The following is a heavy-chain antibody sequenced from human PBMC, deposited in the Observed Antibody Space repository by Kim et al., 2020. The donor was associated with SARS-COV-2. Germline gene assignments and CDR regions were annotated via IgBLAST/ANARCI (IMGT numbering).Heavy chain of an antibody. CDR2: IYYNGNI. D-gene: IGHD3-16*02. CDR3: ARGGDMTTLGGVIALGY. V-gene: IGHV4-31*03. Sequence: SETLSLTCTVSGGSISSGGYYWNWIRQLPGKGLEWIGYIYYNGNIRYNPSLKSRLTISADTSKNQFSLTLSSLTAADTAVYYCARGGDMTTLGGVIALGYSGPGSLVTVSP. CDR1: GGSISSGGYY. J-gene: IGHJ4*02.